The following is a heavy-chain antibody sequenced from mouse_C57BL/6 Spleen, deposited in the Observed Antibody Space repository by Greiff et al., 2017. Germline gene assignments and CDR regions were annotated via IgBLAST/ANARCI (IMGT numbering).Heavy chain of an antibody. V-gene: IGHV5-17*01. CDR3: ARIDYTQMGYAMDY. D-gene: IGHD2-12*01. CDR1: GFTFSDYG. J-gene: IGHJ4*01. Sequence: EVKVVESGGGLVKPGGSLKLSCAASGFTFSDYGMHWVRQAPEKGLEWVAYISSGSSTIYYADTVKGRFTISRDNAKNTLFLQMTSLRSEDTAMYYCARIDYTQMGYAMDYWGQGTSVTVSS. CDR2: ISSGSSTI.